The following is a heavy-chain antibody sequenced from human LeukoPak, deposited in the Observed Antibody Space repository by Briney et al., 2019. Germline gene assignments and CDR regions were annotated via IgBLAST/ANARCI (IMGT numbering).Heavy chain of an antibody. V-gene: IGHV7-4-1*02. Sequence: ASVKVSCKASGYTFTSYAMNLVRRAPVQGLEWMGWINTNTGNPTYAQGFTGRFVFSLDTSVSTAYLQISSLKAEDTAVFYCARDYSSGPHFGDYWGQGTLVTVSS. CDR3: ARDYSSGPHFGDY. CDR1: GYTFTSYA. D-gene: IGHD6-19*01. CDR2: INTNTGNP. J-gene: IGHJ4*02.